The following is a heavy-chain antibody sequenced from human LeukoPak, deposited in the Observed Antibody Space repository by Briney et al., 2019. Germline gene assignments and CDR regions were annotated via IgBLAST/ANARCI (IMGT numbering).Heavy chain of an antibody. CDR2: ISSSSSYI. CDR1: DFAFSNYN. D-gene: IGHD1-26*01. J-gene: IGHJ4*02. Sequence: PGGSLRLSCAASDFAFSNYNMNWVRQAPGKGKEWVSSISSSSSYIYYADSVKGRFTISRDNVKNSLYLQMNSLRAEDTAVYYCARARGGAFDYWGQGSLVTVSS. CDR3: ARARGGAFDY. V-gene: IGHV3-21*01.